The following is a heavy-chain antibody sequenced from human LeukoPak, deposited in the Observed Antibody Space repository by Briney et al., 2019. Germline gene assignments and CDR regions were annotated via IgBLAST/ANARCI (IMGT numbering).Heavy chain of an antibody. D-gene: IGHD6-13*01. CDR1: GFTFSSYW. CDR3: ARGKDSSSWAYYYYYMDV. Sequence: PGGSLRLSCAASGFTFSSYWMSWVRQVPGKGLEWVANIKQDGSEKYYVDSVKGRFTISRDNAKNSLYLQMNSLRAEDTAVYYCARGKDSSSWAYYYYYMDVWGKGTTVTVSS. V-gene: IGHV3-7*01. J-gene: IGHJ6*03. CDR2: IKQDGSEK.